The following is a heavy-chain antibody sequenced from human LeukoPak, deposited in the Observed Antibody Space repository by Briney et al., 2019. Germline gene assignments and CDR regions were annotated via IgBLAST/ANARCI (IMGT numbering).Heavy chain of an antibody. CDR3: ARDMGYYYDSSGSGAFDI. D-gene: IGHD3-22*01. CDR2: ISYDGSNK. V-gene: IGHV3-30*03. CDR1: GFTFSSYG. J-gene: IGHJ3*02. Sequence: PGGSLRLSCAASGFTFSSYGMHWVRQAPGKGLEWVGVISYDGSNKYYADSVKGRFTISRDNSKNTLYLQMNSLRAEDTAVYYCARDMGYYYDSSGSGAFDIWGQGTMVTVSS.